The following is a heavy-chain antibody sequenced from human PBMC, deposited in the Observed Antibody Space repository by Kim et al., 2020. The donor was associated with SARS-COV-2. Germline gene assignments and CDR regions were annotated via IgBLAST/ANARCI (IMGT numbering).Heavy chain of an antibody. CDR3: ARHNSAVAGMFSDY. CDR1: GGSISSSSYY. Sequence: SETLSLTCTVSGGSISSSSYYWGWIRQPPGKGLEWIGSIYYSGSTYYNPSLKSRVTISVDTSKNQFSLKLSSVTAADTAVYYCARHNSAVAGMFSDYWGQGTLVTVSS. V-gene: IGHV4-39*01. D-gene: IGHD6-19*01. CDR2: IYYSGST. J-gene: IGHJ4*02.